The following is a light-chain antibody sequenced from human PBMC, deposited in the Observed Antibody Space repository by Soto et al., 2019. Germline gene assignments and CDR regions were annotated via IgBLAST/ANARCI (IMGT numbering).Light chain of an antibody. J-gene: IGLJ1*01. CDR2: EVS. Sequence: QSALTQPPSASGSPGQSVTISCTGTSSDVGGYNYVSWYQQHPGKAPKLMIYEVSKRPSGVPDRFSGSKSGNTASLTVSGHKAEDEADYYCSSYAGRNAYVFGTGTKVTVL. CDR1: SSDVGGYNY. CDR3: SSYAGRNAYV. V-gene: IGLV2-8*01.